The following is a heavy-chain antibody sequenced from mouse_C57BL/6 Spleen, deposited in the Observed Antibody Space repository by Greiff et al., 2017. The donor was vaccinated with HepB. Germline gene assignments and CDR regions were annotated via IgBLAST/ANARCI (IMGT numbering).Heavy chain of an antibody. Sequence: VQLQQSGPELVKPGASVKISCKASGYTFTDYYMNWVKQSHGKSLEWIGDINPNNGGTSYNQKFKGKATLTVDKSSSTAYMELRSLTSEDSAVYYCASRRWLPPYYYAMDYWGQGTSVTVSS. CDR2: INPNNGGT. D-gene: IGHD2-3*01. CDR3: ASRRWLPPYYYAMDY. CDR1: GYTFTDYY. V-gene: IGHV1-26*01. J-gene: IGHJ4*01.